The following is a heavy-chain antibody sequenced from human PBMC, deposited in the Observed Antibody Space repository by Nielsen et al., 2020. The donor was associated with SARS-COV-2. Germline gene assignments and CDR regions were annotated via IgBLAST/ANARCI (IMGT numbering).Heavy chain of an antibody. CDR2: INHSGST. J-gene: IGHJ4*02. CDR1: GGSFRGYY. D-gene: IGHD6-13*01. V-gene: IGHV4-34*01. CDR3: ARGGRYSSSWFFY. Sequence: SQTLSLTCGVFGGSFRGYYWSWIRQPPGKGLEWIGEINHSGSTNYKSSLKSRVSISVDTSKNQFYLKLSSVTAADTAVYYCARGGRYSSSWFFYWGQGTLVTVSS.